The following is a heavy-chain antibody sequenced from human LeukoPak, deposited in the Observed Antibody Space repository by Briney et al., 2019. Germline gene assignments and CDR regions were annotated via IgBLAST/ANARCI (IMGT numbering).Heavy chain of an antibody. CDR1: GGSISRGGYY. J-gene: IGHJ4*02. CDR2: IYYSGST. D-gene: IGHD1-7*01. CDR3: ARTTGTKVPPGY. Sequence: SETLSPTCTVSGGSISRGGYYLSWVRQHPGKGLEWIGYIYYSGSTYYNPSLKSRVTISVDTSKNQFSLKLSSVTAADTAVYYCARTTGTKVPPGYWGQGTLVTVSS. V-gene: IGHV4-31*03.